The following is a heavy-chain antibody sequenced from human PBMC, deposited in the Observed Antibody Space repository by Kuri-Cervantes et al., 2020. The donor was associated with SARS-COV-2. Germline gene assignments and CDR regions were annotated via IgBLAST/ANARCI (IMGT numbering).Heavy chain of an antibody. CDR1: GFTFDDYG. Sequence: GGSLRLSCAASGFTFDDYGMSWVRQAPGKGLEWVSYISSSGSTIYYADSVKGRFTISRDNAKNSLYLQMNSLRAEDTAVYYCARGEGKDYYDSGLNWFDPWGQGTLVTVSS. CDR2: ISSSGSTI. CDR3: ARGEGKDYYDSGLNWFDP. J-gene: IGHJ5*02. D-gene: IGHD3-22*01. V-gene: IGHV3-48*03.